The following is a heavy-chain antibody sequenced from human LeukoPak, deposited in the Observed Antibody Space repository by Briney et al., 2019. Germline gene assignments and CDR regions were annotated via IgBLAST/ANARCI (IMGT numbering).Heavy chain of an antibody. V-gene: IGHV4-59*01. Sequence: PSETLSLTCTVSGGSINNYYWSWIRQPPGKGLELIGYIFYSGSTDYNPSLKSRVTISVDTSKNQFSLKLNSVTTADTAAYYCARDRGSGPGAFDIWGQGTMVTVSS. D-gene: IGHD6-19*01. CDR1: GGSINNYY. CDR2: IFYSGST. CDR3: ARDRGSGPGAFDI. J-gene: IGHJ3*02.